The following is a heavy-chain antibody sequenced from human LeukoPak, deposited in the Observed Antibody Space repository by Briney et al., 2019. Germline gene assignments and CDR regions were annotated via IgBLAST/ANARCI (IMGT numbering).Heavy chain of an antibody. CDR3: GRSYVMDV. CDR2: ISSRGSSI. J-gene: IGHJ6*02. V-gene: IGHV3-48*01. CDR1: GFTLSSFN. Sequence: GGSLRLSCATSGFTLSSFNMNWVRQPPWTGLEWVSYISSRGSSIYYADSVKGRFTISRDNAKNSLYLQMDSLRAEDTAVYYCGRSYVMDVWGQGTSVTVSS.